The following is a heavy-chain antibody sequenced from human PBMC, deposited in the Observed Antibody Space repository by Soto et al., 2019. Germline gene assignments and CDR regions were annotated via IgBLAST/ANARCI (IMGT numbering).Heavy chain of an antibody. CDR1: GGSFSGYY. Sequence: SETLSLTCAVYGGSFSGYYWSWIRQPPGKGLEWIGEINHSGSTNYNPSLKSRVAISVDTSKNQFSLKLSSVTAADTAVYYCARGPAGAWYYYMEVWGKGTTVTVSS. J-gene: IGHJ6*03. D-gene: IGHD1-26*01. V-gene: IGHV4-34*01. CDR2: INHSGST. CDR3: ARGPAGAWYYYMEV.